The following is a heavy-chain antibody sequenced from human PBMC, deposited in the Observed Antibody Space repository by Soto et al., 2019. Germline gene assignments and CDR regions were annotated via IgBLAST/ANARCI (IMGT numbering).Heavy chain of an antibody. CDR1: GFTFSSYG. J-gene: IGHJ6*02. D-gene: IGHD3-3*01. CDR2: ISYDGSNK. V-gene: IGHV3-30*03. CDR3: ATPYDFWSGYHAPLRYFDWFSQGGMDV. Sequence: GGSLRLSCAASGFTFSSYGMHWVRQAPGKGLEWVAVISYDGSNKYYADSVKGRFTISRDNSKNTLYLQMNSLRAEDTAVYYCATPYDFWSGYHAPLRYFDWFSQGGMDVWGQGTTVTVSS.